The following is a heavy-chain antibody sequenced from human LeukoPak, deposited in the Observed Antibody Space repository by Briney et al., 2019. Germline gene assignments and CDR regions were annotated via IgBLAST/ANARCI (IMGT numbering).Heavy chain of an antibody. CDR2: ISSSSTYI. CDR1: GFTFSTYY. CDR3: ARKHVVVVTAIRGDAFDI. Sequence: GGSLRLSCEASGFTFSTYYMHWVRHAPGKGLEWVSSISSSSTYIYYADSVKGRFTISRDNAKNSLYLQMNSLRAEDTAVYYCARKHVVVVTAIRGDAFDIWGQGTMVTVSS. D-gene: IGHD2-21*02. V-gene: IGHV3-21*06. J-gene: IGHJ3*02.